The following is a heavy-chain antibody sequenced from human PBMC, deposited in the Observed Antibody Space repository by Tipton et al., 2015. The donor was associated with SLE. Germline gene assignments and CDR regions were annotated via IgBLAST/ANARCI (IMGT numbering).Heavy chain of an antibody. Sequence: GLVKPSETLSLTCAVSGFSISSGYYWGWIRQPPGKGLEWIGYIYYSGSTNYNPSLKSRVTISADTSKNQFSLKLSSVTAADTAVYYCASSAGYGSNWAHFDYWGQGTLVTVSS. V-gene: IGHV4-61*01. J-gene: IGHJ4*02. CDR2: IYYSGST. CDR3: ASSAGYGSNWAHFDY. D-gene: IGHD6-13*01. CDR1: GFSISSGYY.